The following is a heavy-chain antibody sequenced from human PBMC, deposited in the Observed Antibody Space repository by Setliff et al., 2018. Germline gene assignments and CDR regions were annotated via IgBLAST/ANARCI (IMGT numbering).Heavy chain of an antibody. J-gene: IGHJ5*02. CDR1: GFTFSTYW. CDR3: AKVPGAIVVVPAAAWFDP. CDR2: INSDGSTT. D-gene: IGHD2-2*01. V-gene: IGHV3-74*01. Sequence: GGSLRLSCAASGFTFSTYWMHWVRQAPGKGLVWVSRINSDGSTTSYADSVKGRFTISRDNAKNTLYLQMNSLRAEDTAVYYCAKVPGAIVVVPAAAWFDPWGQGTLVTVSS.